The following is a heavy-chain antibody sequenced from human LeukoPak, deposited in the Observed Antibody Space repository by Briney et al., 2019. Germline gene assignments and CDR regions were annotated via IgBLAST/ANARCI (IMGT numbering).Heavy chain of an antibody. V-gene: IGHV3-73*01. CDR1: GFTFSGSS. CDR2: VRSKANNYAA. J-gene: IGHJ4*02. D-gene: IGHD6-19*01. CDR3: TRYFPDDRSGRYGDC. Sequence: QTGGSLRLSCAASGFTFSGSSIHWVRLASGKGLEWVGRVRSKANNYAAAYAASLKGRFTLFRDDSHNTAYLQMNSLKTEDTAVYYCTRYFPDDRSGRYGDCWGQGTLVTVSS.